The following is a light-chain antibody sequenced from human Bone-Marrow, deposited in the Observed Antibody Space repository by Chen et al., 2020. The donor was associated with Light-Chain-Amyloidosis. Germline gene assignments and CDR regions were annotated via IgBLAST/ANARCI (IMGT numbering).Light chain of an antibody. Sequence: EIVLTQSPGTLSLSPGEGANLSCRASQTISSNYLTWYQQKLGQAPRILIYGSSSRATGIPDRFTGSGSGTDFTLTINRLEPEDFAMYYCQQYGTSPLTYGGGTKVEIK. CDR2: GSS. CDR1: QTISSNY. J-gene: IGKJ4*01. V-gene: IGKV3-20*01. CDR3: QQYGTSPLT.